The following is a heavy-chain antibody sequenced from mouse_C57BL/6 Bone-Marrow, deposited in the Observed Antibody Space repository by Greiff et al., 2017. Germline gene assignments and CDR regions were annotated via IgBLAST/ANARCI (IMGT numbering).Heavy chain of an antibody. Sequence: QVQLQQSGAELVRPGASVTLSCKASGYTFTDYEMHWVKQTPVHGLEWIGAIDPETGGTAYNQKFKGKAILAADKSSSTAYMELRSRTSEDSAGYYCTRRRGVYYGSSYYAMDYWGQGTSVTVSS. CDR1: GYTFTDYE. CDR3: TRRRGVYYGSSYYAMDY. CDR2: IDPETGGT. D-gene: IGHD1-1*01. J-gene: IGHJ4*01. V-gene: IGHV1-15*01.